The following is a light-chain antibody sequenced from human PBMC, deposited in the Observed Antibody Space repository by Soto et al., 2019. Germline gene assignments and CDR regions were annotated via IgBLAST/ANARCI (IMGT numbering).Light chain of an antibody. CDR3: QQSYSTPLT. CDR2: AAS. J-gene: IGKJ4*01. CDR1: QSISNY. Sequence: DIQMTQSPSSLSASVGDRVTITCRASQSISNYLNWCQQKPGKAPKFLIYAASSLHSGVPSRFSGSGSGTDFTLTISSLQPEDFATYYCQQSYSTPLTFGGGTKVEIK. V-gene: IGKV1-39*01.